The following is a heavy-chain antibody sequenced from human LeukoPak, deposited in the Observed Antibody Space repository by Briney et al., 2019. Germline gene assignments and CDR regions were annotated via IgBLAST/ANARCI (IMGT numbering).Heavy chain of an antibody. D-gene: IGHD4-23*01. Sequence: SQTLSLTCTVSGGSISSGDYYWSWIRQPPGKGLEWIGEINHSGSTNYNPSLKSRVTISVDTSKNQFSLKLSSVTAADTAVYYCARKHDYGGNPDYWGQGTLVTVSS. CDR1: GGSISSGDYY. V-gene: IGHV4-30-4*08. CDR3: ARKHDYGGNPDY. J-gene: IGHJ4*02. CDR2: INHSGST.